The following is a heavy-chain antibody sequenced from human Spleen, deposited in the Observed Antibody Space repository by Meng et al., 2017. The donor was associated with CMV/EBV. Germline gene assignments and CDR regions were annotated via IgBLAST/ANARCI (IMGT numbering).Heavy chain of an antibody. V-gene: IGHV1-18*01. Sequence: ASVKVSCKASGGTFSSYAISWVRQAPGQGLEWMGWISVYNGNTNYAQRFQDRVTMTTDTSTSTAYMDLRSLRSDDTAVYYCARDQVEYVVAVPDGFDIWGRGTMVTVSS. CDR3: ARDQVEYVVAVPDGFDI. CDR2: ISVYNGNT. J-gene: IGHJ3*02. CDR1: GGTFSSYA. D-gene: IGHD2/OR15-2a*01.